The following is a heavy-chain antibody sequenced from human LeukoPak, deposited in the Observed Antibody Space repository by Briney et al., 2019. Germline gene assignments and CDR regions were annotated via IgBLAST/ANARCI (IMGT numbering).Heavy chain of an antibody. CDR2: IYFTGTT. V-gene: IGHV4-59*01. CDR1: GGSISNYY. D-gene: IGHD1-26*01. Sequence: PSETLSLTCAVSGGSISNYYWTWTRQPPGKGLEWIGCIYFTGTTNYNPSLKSRVTISLDTSNNQFSLKLTSVTAADTAVYCCARISPTSGTYWGNLYYYMDVWGKGTTVTVSS. CDR3: ARISPTSGTYWGNLYYYMDV. J-gene: IGHJ6*03.